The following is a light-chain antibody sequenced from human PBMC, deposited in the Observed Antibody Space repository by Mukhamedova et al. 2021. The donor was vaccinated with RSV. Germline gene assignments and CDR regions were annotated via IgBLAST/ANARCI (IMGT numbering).Light chain of an antibody. CDR2: VAD. J-gene: IGKJ4*01. Sequence: WYQRRVHGKVPKLLIYVADSLQSGVPSRFGGSGSGTEFTLTISNLQPEDFATHYCQQSFSYPHTFGGGTKVEIK. CDR3: QQSFSYPHT. V-gene: IGKV1-39*01.